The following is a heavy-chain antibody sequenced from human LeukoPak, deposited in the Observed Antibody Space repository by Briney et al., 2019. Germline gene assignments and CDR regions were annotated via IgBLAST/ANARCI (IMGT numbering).Heavy chain of an antibody. CDR3: ARDPYTYYGMDV. Sequence: GGSLRLSCAASGFTFSSYSMNWVRQAPGKGLEWVSYISSSGSTIYYADSVKGRFTISRDNAKNSLYLQMNSLRAEDTAVYYCARDPYTYYGMDVWGQGTTVTVSS. J-gene: IGHJ6*02. V-gene: IGHV3-48*04. CDR2: ISSSGSTI. CDR1: GFTFSSYS. D-gene: IGHD1-14*01.